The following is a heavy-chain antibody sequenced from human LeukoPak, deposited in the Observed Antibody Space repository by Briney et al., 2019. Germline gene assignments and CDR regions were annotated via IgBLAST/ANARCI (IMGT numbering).Heavy chain of an antibody. D-gene: IGHD3-10*01. CDR1: GFTFSNYA. CDR2: ISGSGGST. V-gene: IGHV3-23*01. J-gene: IGHJ5*02. Sequence: GGSLRLSCAASGFTFSNYAMSWVRQAPGKGLEWVSTISGSGGSTYYADSVKGRFTISRDNGKDSLYLQMNRLRADDTAIYYCARERGSGSYHPFDPWGQGTLAIVSS. CDR3: ARERGSGSYHPFDP.